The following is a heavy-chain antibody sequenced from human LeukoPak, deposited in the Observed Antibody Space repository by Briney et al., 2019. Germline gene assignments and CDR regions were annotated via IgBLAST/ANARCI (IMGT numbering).Heavy chain of an antibody. CDR2: IHHSGML. Sequence: SQTLSLTCTVSGASFNTDDQYWNWIGQGPGKGLEWIGSIHHSGMLYNNPSLESRVTMSRDTSKNQFSLNLNSVTAAYTAVYFCWRGLDSRKFGCWGPGILVTVSS. CDR1: GASFNTDDQY. J-gene: IGHJ4*02. D-gene: IGHD3-22*01. V-gene: IGHV4-31*03. CDR3: WRGLDSRKFGC.